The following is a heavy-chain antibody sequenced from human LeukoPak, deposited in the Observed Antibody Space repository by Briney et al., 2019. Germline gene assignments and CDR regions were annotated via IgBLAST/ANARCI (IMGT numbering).Heavy chain of an antibody. Sequence: SETLSLTCTVSGGSISNYFWSWIRQPPGKGLECIRYIYYSDSTNYNPSLKSRVTVSVDTSKNQFSLKLSSVTAADTAVYYCARETNYYDSSGYYTFDYWGQGTLVTVSS. CDR3: ARETNYYDSSGYYTFDY. V-gene: IGHV4-59*12. J-gene: IGHJ4*02. CDR1: GGSISNYF. CDR2: IYYSDST. D-gene: IGHD3-22*01.